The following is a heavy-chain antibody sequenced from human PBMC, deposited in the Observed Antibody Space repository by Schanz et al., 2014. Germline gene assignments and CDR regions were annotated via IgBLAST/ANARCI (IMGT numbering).Heavy chain of an antibody. V-gene: IGHV3-21*06. Sequence: VELVESGGGVVQPGRSLRISCAASGFTFSNYAMHWVRQAPGKGLEWVSSISATSNFVHYAASVEGRFTVSRDNAKSSLFLQMNSLRAEDTAVYYCVREVGAAAGLAWGLDYWGRGTLVTVSS. J-gene: IGHJ4*02. CDR2: ISATSNFV. CDR3: VREVGAAAGLAWGLDY. D-gene: IGHD6-13*01. CDR1: GFTFSNYA.